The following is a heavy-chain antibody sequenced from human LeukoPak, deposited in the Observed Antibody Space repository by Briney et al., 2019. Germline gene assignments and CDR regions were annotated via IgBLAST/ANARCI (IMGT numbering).Heavy chain of an antibody. CDR3: ARGYCSGGSCRNSHFDY. Sequence: SETLSLTCTVSGGSISSGSYYWSWIRQPAGKGLEWIGRIYTSGSTNYNPALKSRVTISVDTSKNQFSLELSSVTAADTAVYYCARGYCSGGSCRNSHFDYWGQGTLVTVSS. D-gene: IGHD2-15*01. V-gene: IGHV4-61*02. CDR2: IYTSGST. J-gene: IGHJ4*02. CDR1: GGSISSGSYY.